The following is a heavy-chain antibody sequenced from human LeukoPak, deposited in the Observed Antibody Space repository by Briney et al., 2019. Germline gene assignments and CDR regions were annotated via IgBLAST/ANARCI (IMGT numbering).Heavy chain of an antibody. CDR1: GGSISSSSYY. J-gene: IGHJ4*02. CDR2: IYYSGST. CDR3: ARGADYVWGSYQYFDY. V-gene: IGHV4-39*07. D-gene: IGHD3-16*02. Sequence: PSETLSLTCTVSGGSISSSSYYWGWIRQPPGKGLEWIGSIYYSGSTYYNPSLKSRVTISVDTSKNQFSLKLSSVTAADTAVYYCARGADYVWGSYQYFDYWGQGTLVTVSS.